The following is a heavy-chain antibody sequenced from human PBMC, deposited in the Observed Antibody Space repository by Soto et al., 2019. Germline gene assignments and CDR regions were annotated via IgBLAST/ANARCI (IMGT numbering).Heavy chain of an antibody. J-gene: IGHJ5*02. V-gene: IGHV4-59*11. D-gene: IGHD3-10*01. CDR3: ASWVYLKLVRTGWFVP. CDR1: GTSMTGHF. Sequence: QVQLQESGPRLVKASETLSLTCTVSGTSMTGHFWSWMRQPPGKGLEWIGYGYYSGGALHNPALKSRLTRSLGTSTLHCSTGLSLVTSAATAVYFSASWVYLKLVRTGWFVPWAQGTL. CDR2: GYYSGGA.